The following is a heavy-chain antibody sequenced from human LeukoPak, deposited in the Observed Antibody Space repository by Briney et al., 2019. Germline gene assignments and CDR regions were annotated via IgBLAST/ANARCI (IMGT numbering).Heavy chain of an antibody. D-gene: IGHD1-26*01. J-gene: IGHJ4*02. CDR1: GYSFSNYW. V-gene: IGHV5-51*01. CDR2: IFPADSDT. CDR3: ARPPGVGATSFDY. Sequence: GESLKISCKGSGYSFSNYWIAWVRRMPGKGLEWMGIIFPADSDTRYSPSLQGQVTISVDKSINTAYLQWSSLKASDSAMYYYARPPGVGATSFDYWGQGTLVTVSS.